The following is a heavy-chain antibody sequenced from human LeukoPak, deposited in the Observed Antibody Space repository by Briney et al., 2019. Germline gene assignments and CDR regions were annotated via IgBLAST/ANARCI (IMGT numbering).Heavy chain of an antibody. J-gene: IGHJ4*02. V-gene: IGHV3-30*02. CDR3: AKDSAKQAARPTLSVY. D-gene: IGHD6-6*01. Sequence: GGSLRFSCAAFGLTFSSYGMHWVRQAPGKGLEWVAFIRYDGSNKYYADSVKGRFTISRDNSKNTLYLQMNSLRAEDTAVYYCAKDSAKQAARPTLSVYWGQGTLVTVSS. CDR2: IRYDGSNK. CDR1: GLTFSSYG.